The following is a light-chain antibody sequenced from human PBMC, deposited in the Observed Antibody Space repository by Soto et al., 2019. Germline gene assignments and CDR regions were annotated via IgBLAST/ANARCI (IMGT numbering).Light chain of an antibody. Sequence: EIVMTQSPATLSVSPGERATLSCRASQSVSSNLAWYQQKPGQAPRLLIYGASTRATGIPARFSGSGSGTEFTLTISSLQSEYFAVYYCQQYNNGPRTLGQGTKVDIK. CDR2: GAS. CDR1: QSVSSN. V-gene: IGKV3-15*01. CDR3: QQYNNGPRT. J-gene: IGKJ1*01.